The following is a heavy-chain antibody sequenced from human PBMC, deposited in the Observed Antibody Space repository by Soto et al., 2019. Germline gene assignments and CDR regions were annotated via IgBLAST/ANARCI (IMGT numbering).Heavy chain of an antibody. Sequence: QVQLQESGPGLVKPSQTLSLTCTVSGASISSGDYFWSWIRQPPGKGLEWIGYIYYSGNAYYTPSLQSRVSMSVDTSKNQFSLNLTSVTAADTAVYYCARAVNDYSTDYQYYGMDVWGQGTTVTVSS. V-gene: IGHV4-30-4*01. CDR3: ARAVNDYSTDYQYYGMDV. D-gene: IGHD4-4*01. CDR2: IYYSGNA. CDR1: GASISSGDYF. J-gene: IGHJ6*02.